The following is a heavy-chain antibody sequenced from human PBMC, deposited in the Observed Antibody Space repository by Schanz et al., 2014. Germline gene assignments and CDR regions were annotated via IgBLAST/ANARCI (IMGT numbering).Heavy chain of an antibody. V-gene: IGHV1-8*02. D-gene: IGHD4-17*01. J-gene: IGHJ4*02. CDR2: MNPTTGNR. Sequence: QVQMVQSGAEVKKPGASVKVSCKASGYTFTSYYMHWVRQAPGQGLEWMGWMNPTTGNRGYAQNFQGRVTMTRDTSLKTAYMEMTDLKFEDAGLYYCAIHYGDSPLWGQGTLIAVSS. CDR1: GYTFTSYY. CDR3: AIHYGDSPL.